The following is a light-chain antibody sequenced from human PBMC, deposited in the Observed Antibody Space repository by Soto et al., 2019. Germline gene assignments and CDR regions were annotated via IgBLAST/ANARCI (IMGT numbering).Light chain of an antibody. J-gene: IGKJ1*01. CDR2: DTS. Sequence: EVVLTQSPDTLSLSPGERATLSCRASQSVSRTYLAWYRLKPGQAPRLLIYDTSTRATGVPDRFRGSGSGTAFTLTISRLETEDFAVHFCQQYASSPWPFGQGPGWKS. CDR1: QSVSRTY. V-gene: IGKV3-20*01. CDR3: QQYASSPWP.